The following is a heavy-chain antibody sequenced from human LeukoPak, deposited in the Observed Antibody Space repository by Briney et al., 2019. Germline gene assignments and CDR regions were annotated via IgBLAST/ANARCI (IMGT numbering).Heavy chain of an antibody. J-gene: IGHJ6*02. D-gene: IGHD6-13*01. CDR3: ARDRPRAAAGKNYGRDV. V-gene: IGHV3-11*01. Sequence: GGSLRLSCAASGFTFSDYYMSWIRQAPGKGLEWVSYISSSGSTIYYADSVKGRFTISRDNAKNSLYLQMNSLRAEDTAVYYCARDRPRAAAGKNYGRDVWAQGTTVTVSS. CDR1: GFTFSDYY. CDR2: ISSSGSTI.